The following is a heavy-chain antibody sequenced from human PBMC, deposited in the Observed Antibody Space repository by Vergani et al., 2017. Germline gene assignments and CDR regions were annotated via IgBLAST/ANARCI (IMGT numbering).Heavy chain of an antibody. J-gene: IGHJ6*03. V-gene: IGHV2-5*04. CDR3: VYRKTECGTTGCFYPVYYYYYMDV. CDR2: SYWNDDQ. D-gene: IGHD1-7*01. CDR1: GFSLNTRGVS. Sequence: QITLKESGPTRVKSTQTLTLTCTFSGFSLNTRGVSVAWIRQPPGKALDWLALSYWNDDQHYSPSLNNRVTITKDTSKNQVVLTMTNMDYVDTGTYYCVYRKTECGTTGCFYPVYYYYYMDVWGKGTTVTVSS.